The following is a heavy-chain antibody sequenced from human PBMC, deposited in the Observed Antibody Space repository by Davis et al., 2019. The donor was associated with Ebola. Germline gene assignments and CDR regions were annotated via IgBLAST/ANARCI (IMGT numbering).Heavy chain of an antibody. CDR3: ARDAGYCSSTSCPRYYFDY. J-gene: IGHJ4*02. V-gene: IGHV3-30-3*01. CDR2: ISYDGSNK. Sequence: PGGSLRLSCAASGFTFSSYAMHWVRQAPGKGLEWVAVISYDGSNKYYADSVKGRFTISRDNSKNTLYLQMNSLRAEDTAVYYCARDAGYCSSTSCPRYYFDYWGQGTLVTVSS. CDR1: GFTFSSYA. D-gene: IGHD2-2*01.